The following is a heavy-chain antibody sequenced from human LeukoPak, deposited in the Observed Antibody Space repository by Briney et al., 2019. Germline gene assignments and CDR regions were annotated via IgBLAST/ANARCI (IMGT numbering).Heavy chain of an antibody. D-gene: IGHD2-8*01. J-gene: IGHJ4*02. V-gene: IGHV1-2*02. CDR3: SRGGGESEIVLMVAPLVMNY. Sequence: ASVKVSCKASGYTFTGYYMHWVRQAPGQGLEWMGWINPNSGGTNCRVTMTRDTSISTAYMELSRLRSDDTAVYYCSRGGGESEIVLMVAPLVMNYWGQETLVTVSS. CDR2: INPNSGGT. CDR1: GYTFTGYY.